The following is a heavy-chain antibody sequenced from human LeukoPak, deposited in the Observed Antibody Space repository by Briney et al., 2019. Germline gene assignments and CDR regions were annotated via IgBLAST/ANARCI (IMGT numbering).Heavy chain of an antibody. J-gene: IGHJ6*02. CDR1: GFTFSNAW. CDR3: TTDPLQLVLTYYGMDV. D-gene: IGHD6-6*01. V-gene: IGHV3-15*01. CDR2: IKSKTDGGTT. Sequence: GGSLRLSCAASGFTFSNAWMSWVRQAPGKGLEWVGRIKSKTDGGTTDYAAPVKGRFTISRDDSKNTLYLQMNSLKTGDTAVYYCTTDPLQLVLTYYGMDVWGQGTTVTVSS.